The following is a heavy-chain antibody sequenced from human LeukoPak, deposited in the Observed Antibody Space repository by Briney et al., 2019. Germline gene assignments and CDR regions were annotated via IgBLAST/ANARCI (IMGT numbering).Heavy chain of an antibody. CDR1: VYTFTRSD. D-gene: IGHD6-25*01. J-gene: IGHJ5*01. CDR3: ARGYRSGFDS. CDR2: MSANSGNT. Sequence: ASGKLSRTPAVYTFTRSDINCGGQATGQPREWMGWMSANSGNTGYAQKFHARVTITRYTSITTANMELSSLSSEDTAVYYCARGYRSGFDSWGQGTLVTVSS. V-gene: IGHV1-8*03.